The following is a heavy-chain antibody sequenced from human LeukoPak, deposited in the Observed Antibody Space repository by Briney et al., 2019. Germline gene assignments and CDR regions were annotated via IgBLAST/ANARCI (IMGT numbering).Heavy chain of an antibody. V-gene: IGHV3-30-3*01. CDR1: GFTFSSYA. CDR2: ISYDGSNK. Sequence: PGGSLRLSCAASGFTFSSYAMHWVRQAPGKGLEWVAVISYDGSNKYYADSVKGRFTISRDNSKNTLYLQMNSLRAEDTAMYYCASAGGYGTSWSYEIDYWGQGTLVTVSS. J-gene: IGHJ4*02. D-gene: IGHD6-13*01. CDR3: ASAGGYGTSWSYEIDY.